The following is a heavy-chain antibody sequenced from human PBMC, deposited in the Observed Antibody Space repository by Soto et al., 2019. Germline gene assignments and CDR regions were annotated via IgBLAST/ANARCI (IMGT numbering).Heavy chain of an antibody. D-gene: IGHD1-26*01. V-gene: IGHV3-23*01. CDR1: VFPFGANA. Sequence: AGGSLRLSCVVSVFPFGANAMSWARQAPGKGLEWVSGLSNTGRRTSYADSVKGRFNISRDNSENTVYLQMNSLRVEDTAVYYCATEMGATQGPFDNWGQGTLVTVSS. CDR3: ATEMGATQGPFDN. CDR2: LSNTGRRT. J-gene: IGHJ4*02.